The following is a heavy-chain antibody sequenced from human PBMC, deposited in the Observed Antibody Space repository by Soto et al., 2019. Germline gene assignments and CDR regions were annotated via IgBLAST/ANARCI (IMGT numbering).Heavy chain of an antibody. CDR2: ISYDGSNK. CDR1: GFTFSSYG. V-gene: IGHV3-30*03. D-gene: IGHD3-16*02. CDR3: ATRMITFGGLIVTPDY. J-gene: IGHJ4*02. Sequence: GGSLRLSCAASGFTFSSYGMHWVRQAPGKGLEWVAVISYDGSNKYYADSVRGRFTISRDNSKNTLYLQMNSLRAEDTAVYYCATRMITFGGLIVTPDYWGQGTLVTVSS.